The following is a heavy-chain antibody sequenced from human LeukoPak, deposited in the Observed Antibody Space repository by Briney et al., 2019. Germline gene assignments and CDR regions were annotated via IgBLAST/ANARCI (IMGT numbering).Heavy chain of an antibody. CDR3: ARGYGDWFDP. V-gene: IGHV3-74*01. CDR2: INSDGSST. J-gene: IGHJ5*02. D-gene: IGHD3-10*01. Sequence: QPGGSLSLYCAASGFTFSCYWMHWVRQAPGNVLVWVSRINSDGSSTYYADSVKGRFSISRDNAKNTLYLQMNSLRAEDTAVYYCARGYGDWFDPWGQGTLVTVSS. CDR1: GFTFSCYW.